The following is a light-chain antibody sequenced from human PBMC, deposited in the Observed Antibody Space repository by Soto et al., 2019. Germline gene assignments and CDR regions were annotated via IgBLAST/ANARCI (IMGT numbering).Light chain of an antibody. J-gene: IGKJ1*01. CDR2: DAS. CDR1: QSVSSN. Sequence: EIVMTQPPATLSVSPGERATLSCRASQSVSSNLAWYQQKVGQAPRVLIYDASTRATGIPGRFSGSGSGTEFTLTISSLQSEDFVVYYCQQYNNWPETFGQGTKVEIK. CDR3: QQYNNWPET. V-gene: IGKV3-15*01.